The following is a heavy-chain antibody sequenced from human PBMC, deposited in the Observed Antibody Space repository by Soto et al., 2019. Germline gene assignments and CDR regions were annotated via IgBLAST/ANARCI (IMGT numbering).Heavy chain of an antibody. J-gene: IGHJ5*02. V-gene: IGHV3-33*01. CDR2: IWYDGSNK. D-gene: IGHD4-4*01. CDR3: AREQDYSNYAVWFDP. CDR1: GFTFSSYG. Sequence: QVQLVESGGGVVQPGRSLRLSCAASGFTFSSYGMHWVRQAPGKGLEWVAVIWYDGSNKYYADSVKGRFTISRDNSKNTLYLQMNSLRAEDTAVYYCAREQDYSNYAVWFDPGGQGTLVTVSS.